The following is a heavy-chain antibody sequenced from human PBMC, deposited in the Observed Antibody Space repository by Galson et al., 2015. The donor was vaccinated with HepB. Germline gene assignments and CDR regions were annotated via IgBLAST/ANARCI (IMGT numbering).Heavy chain of an antibody. D-gene: IGHD3-10*01. J-gene: IGHJ6*03. CDR2: ISSSSSYI. CDR1: GFTFSSYS. V-gene: IGHV3-21*01. Sequence: SLRLSCAASGFTFSSYSMNWVRQAPGKGLEWVTSISSSSSYIYYADSVKGRFTISRDNAKNSLYLQMNSLRAEDTAVYYCARVLPMVQGESYYYYMDVWGKGTTVTVSS. CDR3: ARVLPMVQGESYYYYMDV.